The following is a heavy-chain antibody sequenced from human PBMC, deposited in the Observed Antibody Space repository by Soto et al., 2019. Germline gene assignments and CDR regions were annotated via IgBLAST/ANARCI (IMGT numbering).Heavy chain of an antibody. V-gene: IGHV3-53*04. CDR2: IVEVGST. J-gene: IGHJ3*02. CDR1: GFTVRRNY. CDR3: AIEVYFKRCSYYSAPLAI. Sequence: PGRSLRLCWGASGFTVRRNYMSVGRQAPGKELEGESVIVEVGSTYYADSVKGRCTNCRHNSKNTLYLQMNSLRSEDTAGDYSAIEVYFKRCSYYSAPLAIRAQGTM. D-gene: IGHD2-15*01.